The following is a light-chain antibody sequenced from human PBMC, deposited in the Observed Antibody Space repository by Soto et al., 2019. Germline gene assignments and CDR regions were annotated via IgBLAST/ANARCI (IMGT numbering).Light chain of an antibody. CDR1: RSNIGSHP. Sequence: QSVLTQPPSASGTPGQRVTVSCSGSRSNIGSHPVHWYQQLPGTAPKLLIFNKNLRPLGVSNRFSGSKSGNTASLTISGLQAEDEADYYCCSYAGSSNWVFGGGTKLTVL. CDR3: CSYAGSSNWV. J-gene: IGLJ3*02. V-gene: IGLV1-44*01. CDR2: NKN.